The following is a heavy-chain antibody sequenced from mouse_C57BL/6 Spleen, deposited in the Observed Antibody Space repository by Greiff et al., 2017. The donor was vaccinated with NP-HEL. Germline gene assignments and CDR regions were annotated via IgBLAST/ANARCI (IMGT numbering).Heavy chain of an antibody. CDR1: GYTFTSYW. Sequence: QVQLQQPGAELVKPGASVKLSCKASGYTFTSYWMHWVKQRPGQGIEWIGMIHPNSGRTNYNEKFTSKATLAVDKSSSTAYMQLSSLTSEDSAVYYCARKARAMDYWGQGTSVTVSS. J-gene: IGHJ4*01. V-gene: IGHV1-64*01. CDR3: ARKARAMDY. CDR2: IHPNSGRT.